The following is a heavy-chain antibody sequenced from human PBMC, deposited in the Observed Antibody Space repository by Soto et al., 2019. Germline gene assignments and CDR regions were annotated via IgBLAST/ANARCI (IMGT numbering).Heavy chain of an antibody. CDR2: ISYDGRDE. CDR3: ARRTAAAYYMDV. J-gene: IGHJ6*03. Sequence: QVQLVESGGGVVQPGGSLRLSCAAFGFTFSNYAMFWVRQSPGEGLEWVALISYDGRDESYVDSVKGRFSISRDKSKDTRDLQMDSLSAQDTAVYYCARRTAAAYYMDVWGKGTTVTVSS. D-gene: IGHD6-13*01. CDR1: GFTFSNYA. V-gene: IGHV3-30*03.